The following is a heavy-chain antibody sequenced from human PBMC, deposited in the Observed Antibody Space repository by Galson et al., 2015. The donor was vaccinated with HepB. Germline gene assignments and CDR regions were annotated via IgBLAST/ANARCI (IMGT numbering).Heavy chain of an antibody. CDR1: GFTFSGSA. J-gene: IGHJ4*02. Sequence: SLRLSCAASGFTFSGSAIHWVRQASGKGPEWVGRIRSKATNYATSYVPSLKGRFTISRDDSKNVAFLHMKSLKTEDTAVYYCTRLGDFAGYSSRWGQGTLVTVSS. D-gene: IGHD6-19*01. CDR2: IRSKATNYAT. CDR3: TRLGDFAGYSSR. V-gene: IGHV3-73*01.